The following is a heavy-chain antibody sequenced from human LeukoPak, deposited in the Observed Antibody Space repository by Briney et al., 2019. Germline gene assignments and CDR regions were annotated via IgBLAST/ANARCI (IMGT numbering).Heavy chain of an antibody. CDR2: ISSASNMI. D-gene: IGHD6-13*01. CDR3: ATASGSWYRYYFDS. J-gene: IGHJ4*02. V-gene: IGHV3-48*03. Sequence: GGSLRLSCAASGLTFGSYEMNWVRQAPGKGLEWISYISSASNMIYYAESVKGRFTISRDNAKNSLYLQMNSLRAEDTAVYYCATASGSWYRYYFDSWGQGILVTVSS. CDR1: GLTFGSYE.